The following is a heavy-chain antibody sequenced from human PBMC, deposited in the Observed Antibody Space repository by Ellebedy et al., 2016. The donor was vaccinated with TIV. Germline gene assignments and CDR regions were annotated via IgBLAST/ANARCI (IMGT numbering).Heavy chain of an antibody. CDR3: AVLTTQPPKATY. J-gene: IGHJ4*02. CDR1: GGSFSGYY. Sequence: SETLSLTCVVYGGSFSGYYWSWIRQPPGKGLEWIGEIYHGGSISYNPSLKSRVAILADTSKNQFSLTLSSVTAADTALYYCAVLTTQPPKATYWGQGTLVTVSS. V-gene: IGHV4-34*01. CDR2: IYHGGSI. D-gene: IGHD4-17*01.